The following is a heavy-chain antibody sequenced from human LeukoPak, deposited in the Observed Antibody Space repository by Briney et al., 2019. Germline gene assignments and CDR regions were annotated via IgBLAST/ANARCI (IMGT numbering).Heavy chain of an antibody. CDR1: GFTFRNHA. J-gene: IGHJ6*03. Sequence: GGSLRLSCGASGFTFRNHAISWVRQAPGKGLEWVSAISGSGGGTFYADSVKGRFTISRDNSKNTLFLEMKSLRAEDTAVYHCAKHYYQLLNYMDVWGKGTTVTVSS. V-gene: IGHV3-23*01. D-gene: IGHD1-26*01. CDR3: AKHYYQLLNYMDV. CDR2: ISGSGGGT.